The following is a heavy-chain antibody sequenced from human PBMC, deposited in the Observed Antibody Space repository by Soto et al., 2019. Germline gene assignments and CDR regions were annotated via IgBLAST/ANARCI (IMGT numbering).Heavy chain of an antibody. V-gene: IGHV4-4*02. CDR2: IYHSGST. D-gene: IGHD3-22*01. CDR3: ARDSGRNYYDSSGIDY. J-gene: IGHJ4*02. Sequence: TSETLSLTCAVSGGSISSSNWWSWVRQPPGKGLEWIGEIYHSGSTNYNPSLKSRVTISVDKSKNQFSLKLSSVTAADTAVYYCARDSGRNYYDSSGIDYWGQGTLVTVSS. CDR1: GGSISSSNW.